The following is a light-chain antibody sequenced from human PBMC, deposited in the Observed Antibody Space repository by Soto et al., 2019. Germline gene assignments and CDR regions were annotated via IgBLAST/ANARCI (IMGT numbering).Light chain of an antibody. CDR1: QDIGNW. CDR2: AAS. V-gene: IGKV1-39*01. CDR3: QQSYSPPPVT. J-gene: IGKJ5*01. Sequence: DIQVTQSPPSMAASVGDRVTITCRASQDIGNWMTWYQQKPGKAPKLLIYAASSLQSGVPSRFSGSGSGTDFTLTISSLQPEDFATYYCQQSYSPPPVTFGQGTRLEIK.